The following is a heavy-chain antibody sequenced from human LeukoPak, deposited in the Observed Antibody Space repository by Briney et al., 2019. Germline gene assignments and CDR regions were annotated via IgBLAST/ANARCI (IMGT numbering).Heavy chain of an antibody. D-gene: IGHD3-3*01. CDR2: IYYSGST. CDR1: GGSISSSSYY. Sequence: SETLSLTCTVSGGSISSSSYYWGWIRQPPGKGLEWIGSIYYSGSTYYNPSLKSRVTICVDPSKNQFSLKLSSVTAADTAVYYCARQVRITIFGVALYYFDYWGQGTLVTVSS. CDR3: ARQVRITIFGVALYYFDY. J-gene: IGHJ4*02. V-gene: IGHV4-39*01.